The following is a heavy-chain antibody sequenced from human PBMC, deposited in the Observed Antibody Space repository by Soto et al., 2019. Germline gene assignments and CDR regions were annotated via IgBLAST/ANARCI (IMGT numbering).Heavy chain of an antibody. J-gene: IGHJ6*02. CDR2: ISYDGSNK. V-gene: IGHV3-30-3*01. CDR3: ARAWIHIAADYYGMDV. CDR1: GFTFSSYA. D-gene: IGHD6-13*01. Sequence: GGSLRLSCAASGFTFSSYAMHWVRQAPGKGLEWVAVISYDGSNKYYADSVKGRFTISRDNSKNTLYLQMNSLRAEDTAVYYCARAWIHIAADYYGMDVWGQGTTVTVSS.